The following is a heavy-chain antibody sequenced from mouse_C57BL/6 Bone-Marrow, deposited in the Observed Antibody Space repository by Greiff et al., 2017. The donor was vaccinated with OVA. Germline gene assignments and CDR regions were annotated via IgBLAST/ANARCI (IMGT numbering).Heavy chain of an antibody. V-gene: IGHV1-55*01. Sequence: VQLQQSGAELVKPGASVKMSCTASGYTFTSYWITWVKQRPGQGLEWIGDIYPGSGSTNYNEKFKSKATLTVDTSSSTAYMQLSSLTSEDSAVYYCARRRGNEAWFAYWGQGTLVTVSA. J-gene: IGHJ3*01. CDR1: GYTFTSYW. CDR3: ARRRGNEAWFAY. CDR2: IYPGSGST.